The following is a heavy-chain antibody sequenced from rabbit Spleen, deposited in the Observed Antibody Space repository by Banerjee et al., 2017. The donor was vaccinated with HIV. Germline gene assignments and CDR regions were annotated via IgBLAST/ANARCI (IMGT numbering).Heavy chain of an antibody. CDR3: ARYEAGAAFNL. D-gene: IGHD4-1*01. CDR2: IYTGSGDNT. J-gene: IGHJ4*01. V-gene: IGHV1S45*01. Sequence: QEQLEESGGDLVKPEGSLTLTCTVSGFSLSSSYWICWVRQAPGKGLEWIACIYTGSGDNTYYASWAKGRFTISKTSSTTVTLQMTSLTAADTATYFCARYEAGAAFNLWGPGTLVTVS. CDR1: GFSLSSSYW.